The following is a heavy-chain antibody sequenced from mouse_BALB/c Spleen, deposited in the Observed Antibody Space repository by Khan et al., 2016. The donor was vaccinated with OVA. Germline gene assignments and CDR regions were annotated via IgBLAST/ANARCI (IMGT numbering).Heavy chain of an antibody. V-gene: IGHV3-2*02. J-gene: IGHJ2*01. CDR3: ARTARITY. D-gene: IGHD1-2*01. CDR1: GYSITSGYG. CDR2: ISYSGST. Sequence: EVQLQESGPGPVKPSQSLSLTCTVTGYSITSGYGWNWIRQFPGNKLEWMGYISYSGSTNYNPSLKSRISITRDTSKNQFFLQLNSVTTEDTATYYCARTARITYWGQGTMLTVSA.